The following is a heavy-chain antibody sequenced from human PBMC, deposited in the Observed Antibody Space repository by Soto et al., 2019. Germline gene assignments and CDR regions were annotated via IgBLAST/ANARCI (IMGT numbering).Heavy chain of an antibody. Sequence: QVQLQESGPGLVKPSQTLSLTCTVSGGSISSGDYYWSWIRQPPGKGLEWIGYIYYSGSTYYNPCLKSRVTISVDTSKNQFSLKLSSVTAADTAVYYCAREGFCSGGSCYSDLYYGMDVWGQGTTVTVSS. J-gene: IGHJ6*02. CDR1: GGSISSGDYY. CDR3: AREGFCSGGSCYSDLYYGMDV. V-gene: IGHV4-30-4*01. CDR2: IYYSGST. D-gene: IGHD2-15*01.